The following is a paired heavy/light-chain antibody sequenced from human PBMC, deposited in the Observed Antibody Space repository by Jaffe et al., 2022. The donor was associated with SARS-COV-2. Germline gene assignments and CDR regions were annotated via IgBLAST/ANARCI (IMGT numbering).Light chain of an antibody. Sequence: QSALTQPASVSGSPGQSITISCTGTSSDVGGYRYVSWYQQHPGKAPKLMIYDVTNRPSGVSNRFSGSKSGNTASLTISGLQTEDEGDYYCSSYSSSSTLVVFGGGTKLTVL. J-gene: IGLJ2*01. CDR1: SSDVGGYRY. CDR2: DVT. CDR3: SSYSSSSTLVV. V-gene: IGLV2-14*03.
Heavy chain of an antibody. Sequence: QVQLQESGPGLVKPSQTLSLICTVFGGSISSGAYYWSWVRQHPGKGLEWIGYIYYSGSTYYNSSLKGRLSIAADTSKNQFSLKLSSVTAADTAVYYCARVPHSYGESYYFDYWGQGTLVTVSS. CDR2: IYYSGST. D-gene: IGHD5-18*01. CDR1: GGSISSGAYY. J-gene: IGHJ4*02. V-gene: IGHV4-31*03. CDR3: ARVPHSYGESYYFDY.